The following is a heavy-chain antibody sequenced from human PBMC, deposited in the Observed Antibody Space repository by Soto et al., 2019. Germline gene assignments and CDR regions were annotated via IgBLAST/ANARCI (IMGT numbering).Heavy chain of an antibody. CDR2: MYNTGST. Sequence: PSEALSLTCTVSGGSISSYYWSWSRQPPGKGLEGSGDMYNTGSTIYNPSLKSRVTISVDTSKNQFSLKLNSVTAADTAVYYCARDLWGYCGADCYPLDVWGQGTTVTVS. CDR3: ARDLWGYCGADCYPLDV. CDR1: GGSISSYY. V-gene: IGHV4-59*01. J-gene: IGHJ6*02. D-gene: IGHD2-21*02.